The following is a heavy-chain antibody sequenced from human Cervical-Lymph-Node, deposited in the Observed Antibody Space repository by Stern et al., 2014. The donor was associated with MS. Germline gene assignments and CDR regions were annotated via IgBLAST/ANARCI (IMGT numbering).Heavy chain of an antibody. CDR3: AREVWSGYPDFYYGMDV. CDR1: GLSFSNSD. D-gene: IGHD3-3*01. V-gene: IGHV3-21*01. Sequence: EVQLVESGGGLVRPGGSLRLSCSASGLSFSNSDMPWVRQVTGEGLQWVSSISNVVRNIYYADSVRGRFTISRDNAKNSLYLQMNSLRDDDTAVYYCAREVWSGYPDFYYGMDVWGQGTTVTVSS. CDR2: ISNVVRNI. J-gene: IGHJ6*02.